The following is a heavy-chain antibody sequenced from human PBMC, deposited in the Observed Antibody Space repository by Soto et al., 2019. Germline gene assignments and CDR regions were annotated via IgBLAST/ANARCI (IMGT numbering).Heavy chain of an antibody. CDR3: ARGGGTGWHGDWFDP. CDR1: GYSFTDYY. J-gene: IGHJ5*02. D-gene: IGHD6-19*01. CDR2: MNPNSDGA. Sequence: QVHLVQSGAEVKEPGASVKVSCKASGYSFTDYYIHWVRKAPGQGLEWMGWMNPNSDGANYAQKFRGRVTMTRDKSIRTAYMEVNRLTSDDTAVYFCARGGGTGWHGDWFDPWGQGTLVTVSS. V-gene: IGHV1-2*02.